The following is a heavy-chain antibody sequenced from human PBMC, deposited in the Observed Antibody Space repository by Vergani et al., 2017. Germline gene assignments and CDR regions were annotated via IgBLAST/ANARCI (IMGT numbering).Heavy chain of an antibody. CDR3: AKDFGGDAFDI. J-gene: IGHJ3*02. V-gene: IGHV3-30*18. CDR2: ISYDGSNK. D-gene: IGHD3-16*01. CDR1: GFTFSSYG. Sequence: VQLVESGGGLVQPGRSLRLSCAASGFTFSSYGMHWVRQAPGKGLEWVAVISYDGSNKYYADSVKGRFTISRDNSKITLYLQMNSLKTEDTAVYYCAKDFGGDAFDIWGQGTMVTVSS.